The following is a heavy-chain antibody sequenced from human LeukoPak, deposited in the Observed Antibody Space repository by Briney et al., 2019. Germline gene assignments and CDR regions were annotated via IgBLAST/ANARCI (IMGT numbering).Heavy chain of an antibody. J-gene: IGHJ5*02. CDR1: GGSISSGDYY. Sequence: PSQTLSLTCTVSGGSISSGDYYWSWIRQPPGTGLEWIGYIYYSGSTYYNPSLKSRVTISVDTSKNQFSLKLSSVTAADTAVYYCARDSPQYYDFWSGFDPWGQGTLVTVSS. CDR2: IYYSGST. D-gene: IGHD3-3*01. CDR3: ARDSPQYYDFWSGFDP. V-gene: IGHV4-30-4*08.